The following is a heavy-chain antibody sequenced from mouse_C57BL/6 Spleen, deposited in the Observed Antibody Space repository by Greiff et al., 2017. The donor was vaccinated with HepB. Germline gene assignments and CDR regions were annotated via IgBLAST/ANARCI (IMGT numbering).Heavy chain of an antibody. CDR3: ARGDYDGAMDY. Sequence: EVKLQESGPGLVKPSQSLSLTCSVTGYSITSGYYWNWIRQFPGNKLEWMGYISYDGSNNYNPSLKNRISITRDTSKNQFFLKLNSVTTEDTATYYCARGDYDGAMDYWGQGTSVTVSS. CDR2: ISYDGSN. D-gene: IGHD2-4*01. J-gene: IGHJ4*01. CDR1: GYSITSGYY. V-gene: IGHV3-6*01.